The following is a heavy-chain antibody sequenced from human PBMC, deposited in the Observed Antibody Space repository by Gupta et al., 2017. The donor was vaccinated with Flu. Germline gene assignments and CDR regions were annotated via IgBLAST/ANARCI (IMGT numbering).Heavy chain of an antibody. V-gene: IGHV3-33*01. CDR1: GFTFSSYG. D-gene: IGHD1-26*01. CDR3: ASVGGLNFDY. Sequence: QVQLVESGGGVVQPGRSLRLSCAASGFTFSSYGLHWVRQAPGKGLEWVAVIWYDGSNKYYADSVKGRFTISRDNSKNTLYLQMNSLRAEDTAVYYCASVGGLNFDYWGQGTLVTVSS. CDR2: IWYDGSNK. J-gene: IGHJ4*02.